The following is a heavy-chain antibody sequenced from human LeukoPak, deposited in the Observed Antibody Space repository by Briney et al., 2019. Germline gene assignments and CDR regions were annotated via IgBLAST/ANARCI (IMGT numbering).Heavy chain of an antibody. CDR1: GFTFSDFA. CDR2: ITGSGGTK. Sequence: GVALRLSCVVSGFTFSDFAMIGVRRAPGKGREWVAAITGSGGTKYFADSVKGRCTMSSENSKNTLYLQMNTLRHQHTPEYFSAKDSLVLIESYFDNWGPGTLVTASS. J-gene: IGHJ4*02. CDR3: AKDSLVLIESYFDN. V-gene: IGHV3-23*01. D-gene: IGHD3-16*01.